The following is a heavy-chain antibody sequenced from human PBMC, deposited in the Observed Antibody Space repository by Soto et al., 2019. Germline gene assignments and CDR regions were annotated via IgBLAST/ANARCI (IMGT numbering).Heavy chain of an antibody. J-gene: IGHJ4*02. V-gene: IGHV4-31*03. CDR1: GGSISSGGYY. D-gene: IGHD5-12*01. Sequence: QVQLQESGPGLVKPSQTLSLTCTVSGGSISSGGYYWSWIRQHPGKGLEWIGYIYYSGSTYYNPSLKSRVTISVDTSKNQFSLKLSSVTAADTAVYYCARDPSGYSGYDSGEFDYWGQGTLVTVSS. CDR3: ARDPSGYSGYDSGEFDY. CDR2: IYYSGST.